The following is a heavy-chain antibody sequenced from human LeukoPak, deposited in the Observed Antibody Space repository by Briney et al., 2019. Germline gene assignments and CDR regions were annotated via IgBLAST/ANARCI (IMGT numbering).Heavy chain of an antibody. CDR1: GFTFSSYW. CDR3: ARDRYCSSTSCTQRGGYFDY. D-gene: IGHD2-2*01. V-gene: IGHV3-7*01. CDR2: IKQDGSEK. J-gene: IGHJ4*02. Sequence: VSLRLSCAASGFTFSSYWMSWVRQAPGKGLEWVANIKQDGSEKYYVDSVKGRFTISRDNAKNSLYLQMNSLRAEDTAVYYCARDRYCSSTSCTQRGGYFDYWGQGTLVTVSS.